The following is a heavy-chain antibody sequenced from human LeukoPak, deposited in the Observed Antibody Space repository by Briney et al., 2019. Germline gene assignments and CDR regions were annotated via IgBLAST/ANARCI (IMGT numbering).Heavy chain of an antibody. CDR2: INQGGSDK. CDR1: GFTFSGHW. J-gene: IGHJ4*02. D-gene: IGHD1-14*01. Sequence: GGSLRLSCAASGFTFSGHWMSWVRQAPGKGPEWVANINQGGSDKYYVDSVKGRFTISRDNANNLLYLQMNSLRGEDTAVYYCTRDRSRAEDDWGQGTLVTVSP. V-gene: IGHV3-7*01. CDR3: TRDRSRAEDD.